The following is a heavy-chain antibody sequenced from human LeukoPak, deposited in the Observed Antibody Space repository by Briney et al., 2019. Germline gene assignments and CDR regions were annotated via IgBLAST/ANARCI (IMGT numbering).Heavy chain of an antibody. D-gene: IGHD3-9*01. CDR2: ISSSGSTI. J-gene: IGHJ4*02. CDR1: GFTFSSYE. V-gene: IGHV3-48*03. CDR3: ARDFLARYDILTGSF. Sequence: GGSLRLSCAASGFTFSSYEMNWVRQAPGKGLEWVSYISSSGSTIYYADSVKGRFTISRDNAKNSLYLQMNSLRAEDTAVYYCARDFLARYDILTGSFWGQGTLVTVSS.